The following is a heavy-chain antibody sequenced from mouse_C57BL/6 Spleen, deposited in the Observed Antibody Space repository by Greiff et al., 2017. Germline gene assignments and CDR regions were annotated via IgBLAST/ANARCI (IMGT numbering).Heavy chain of an antibody. D-gene: IGHD1-1*01. CDR3: TRATRRSWFAY. CDR1: GYTFTDYE. CDR2: IDPETGGT. Sequence: VQLQQSGAELVRPGASVTLSCKASGYTFTDYEMHWVKQTPVHGLEWIGAIDPETGGTAYNQKFKGKAILTADKSSSTAYMELRSLTSEDSAVYYCTRATRRSWFAYWGQGTLVTVSA. V-gene: IGHV1-15*01. J-gene: IGHJ3*01.